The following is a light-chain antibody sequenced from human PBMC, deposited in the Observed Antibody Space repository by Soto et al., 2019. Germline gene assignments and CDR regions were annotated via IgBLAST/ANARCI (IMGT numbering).Light chain of an antibody. Sequence: QSALTQPASVSGSPGQSVTISCTGTNTNIGTYQAISWYQQHPGKAPKLILYEVSQRLSGVSDRFSGSKSGNTASLTISGLQAEDEADYHCCSYASSSTYVFGTGTKLTVL. J-gene: IGLJ1*01. CDR3: CSYASSSTYV. CDR1: NTNIGTYQA. CDR2: EVS. V-gene: IGLV2-23*02.